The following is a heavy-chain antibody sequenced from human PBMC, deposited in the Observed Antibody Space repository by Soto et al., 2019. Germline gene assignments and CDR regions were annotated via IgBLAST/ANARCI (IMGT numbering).Heavy chain of an antibody. CDR1: GFTFSNYG. Sequence: QVQLVESGGGVVQPGRSLRLSCAASGFTFSNYGMHWVRQAPGKGLEWVAVIWNDGDKKYYEDSVKGRFTISRDNSDNTLFLQMNRLTAEDSAVYYCVRGGKTAGAFDIWGQGTMVTVSS. CDR3: VRGGKTAGAFDI. V-gene: IGHV3-33*01. J-gene: IGHJ3*02. D-gene: IGHD3-16*01. CDR2: IWNDGDKK.